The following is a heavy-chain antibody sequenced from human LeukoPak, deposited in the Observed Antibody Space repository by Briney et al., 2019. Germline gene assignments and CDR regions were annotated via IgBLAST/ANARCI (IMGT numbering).Heavy chain of an antibody. V-gene: IGHV4-34*01. Sequence: SETLSLTCSVYARSFSGYYWSWIRQPPGKGLEWVGEINHGGSTNYNPSLKSRVTISVDTSKNQFSLKLSSVTAADTAVYYCARGLGDTAMATPAFDIWGQGTMVTVSS. D-gene: IGHD5-18*01. CDR1: ARSFSGYY. CDR2: INHGGST. J-gene: IGHJ3*02. CDR3: ARGLGDTAMATPAFDI.